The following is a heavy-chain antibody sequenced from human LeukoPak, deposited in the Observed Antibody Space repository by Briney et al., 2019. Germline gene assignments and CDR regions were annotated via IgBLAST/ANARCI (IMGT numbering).Heavy chain of an antibody. D-gene: IGHD2-15*01. J-gene: IGHJ4*02. CDR1: GFTFSNDD. V-gene: IGHV3-23*01. CDR3: ARQDSTCFDY. Sequence: PGGSLRLSCAASGFTFSNDDLNWVRQAPGKGLEWVSSMSGDGRRTYYAGSVKGRFTISRDYSKNTLSLQMNSLRSEDTAVYYCARQDSTCFDYWGQGTLVTVSS. CDR2: MSGDGRRT.